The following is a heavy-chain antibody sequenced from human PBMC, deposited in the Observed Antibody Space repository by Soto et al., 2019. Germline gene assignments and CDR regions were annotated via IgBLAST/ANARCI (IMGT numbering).Heavy chain of an antibody. CDR3: ASSSPFHY. CDR1: SASLSSSTYY. CDR2: IYYSGNT. V-gene: IGHV4-39*01. Sequence: TSETLSLTCSVSSASLSSSTYYWSWIRQPPGRGPEWIGSIYYSGNTYYKPSLKSRVSISIDTSRNQFSLELTSVTAADTGVYYCASSSPFHYWGPGILVTVSS. J-gene: IGHJ4*02. D-gene: IGHD6-6*01.